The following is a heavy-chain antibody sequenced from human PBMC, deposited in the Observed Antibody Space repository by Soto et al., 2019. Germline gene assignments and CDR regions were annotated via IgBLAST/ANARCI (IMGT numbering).Heavy chain of an antibody. CDR1: GFTFSSYA. D-gene: IGHD2-2*01. J-gene: IGHJ1*01. V-gene: IGHV3-23*01. Sequence: GGSLRLSCAASGFTFSSYAMSWVRQAPGKGLEWVSAISGSGGSTYYADSVKGRFTIPRDNSKNTLYLQMNSLRAEDTAVYYCAKEQDIVVVPAAKYFQHWGQGTLVTVSS. CDR2: ISGSGGST. CDR3: AKEQDIVVVPAAKYFQH.